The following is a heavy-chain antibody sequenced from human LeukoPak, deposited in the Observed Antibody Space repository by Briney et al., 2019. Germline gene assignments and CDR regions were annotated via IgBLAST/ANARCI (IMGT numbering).Heavy chain of an antibody. CDR2: VYLSGNT. J-gene: IGHJ4*02. D-gene: IGHD4-11*01. CDR1: GGSINSYN. CDR3: ARGGKATVVPM. Sequence: TSETLSLTCTVSGGSINSYNGRWVRQPAGKGLEWSGHVYLSGNTNYKPSLKRGVSISVETSKKKFSLKLTSVTAADTAVYYCARGGKATVVPMWGQGILVTVSS. V-gene: IGHV4-4*07.